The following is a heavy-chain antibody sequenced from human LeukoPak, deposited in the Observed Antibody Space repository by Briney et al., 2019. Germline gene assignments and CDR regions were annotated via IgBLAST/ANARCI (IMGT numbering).Heavy chain of an antibody. CDR2: IYSGGSA. V-gene: IGHV3-53*01. CDR1: GFTASNNY. Sequence: PGGSLRLSCAASGFTASNNYMSWVRQAPGKGLEWVSVIYSGGSAYYADSVKGRFIISRDNSKNTLYLQMNSLRAEDTAVYYCARAPAYWPYYYMDVWGKGATVTIFS. D-gene: IGHD3-16*01. CDR3: ARAPAYWPYYYMDV. J-gene: IGHJ6*03.